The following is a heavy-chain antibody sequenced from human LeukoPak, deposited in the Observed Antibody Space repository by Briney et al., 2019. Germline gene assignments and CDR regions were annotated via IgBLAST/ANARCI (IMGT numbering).Heavy chain of an antibody. CDR1: GFTFSNAW. CDR2: VKSKTDSGTI. D-gene: IGHD1-26*01. V-gene: IGHV3-15*07. J-gene: IGHJ4*02. Sequence: MTGGSLRLSCAASGFTFSNAWMNWVRQAPGKGLEWVGRVKSKTDSGTIDYAAPVKGRFTISRDDSENTLYLQMNSLKIDDTAVYYCTTKRVGAPAFDYWGRGALVTVSS. CDR3: TTKRVGAPAFDY.